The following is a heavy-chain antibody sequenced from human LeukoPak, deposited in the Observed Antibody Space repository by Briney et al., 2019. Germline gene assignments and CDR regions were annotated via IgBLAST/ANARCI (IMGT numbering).Heavy chain of an antibody. CDR1: GFTFTNYA. J-gene: IGHJ4*02. CDR2: ISGSGGST. Sequence: PGGSLRLSCAASGFTFTNYAMSWVRQAPGKGLEWVSAISGSGGSTYYADSVKGRFTISRDNSKNTLYLQMNSLRAEDTAVYYCAKKEGYCSSTSCYGYDYWGQGTLVTVSS. V-gene: IGHV3-23*01. CDR3: AKKEGYCSSTSCYGYDY. D-gene: IGHD2-2*01.